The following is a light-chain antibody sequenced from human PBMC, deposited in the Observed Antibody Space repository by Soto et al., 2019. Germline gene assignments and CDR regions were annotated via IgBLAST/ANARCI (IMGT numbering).Light chain of an antibody. V-gene: IGLV2-14*01. Sequence: QSALTQPPSASGSPGQSITFSCTGTSSDIGVYNYVSWYQQHPGKAPKLMIYEVNNRPSGVSNRFSGSKSGNTASLTISGLQAEDEADYYCSSYTTSNTYVFGTGTKVTVL. CDR1: SSDIGVYNY. CDR2: EVN. J-gene: IGLJ1*01. CDR3: SSYTTSNTYV.